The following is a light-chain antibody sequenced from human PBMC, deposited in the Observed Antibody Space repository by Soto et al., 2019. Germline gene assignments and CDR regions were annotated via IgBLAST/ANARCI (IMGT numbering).Light chain of an antibody. J-gene: IGKJ4*01. CDR2: GAS. CDR3: QQYNNWPLT. Sequence: EIVLTQSPGTLSLSPGERATLSCGASQSVSNNYLAWYQQKPGQAPRLLIYGASNRATGIPTRFSGSGSGTEFTLTISSLQSEDFAAYYCQQYNNWPLTFGGGTKVDIK. V-gene: IGKV3D-15*01. CDR1: QSVSNN.